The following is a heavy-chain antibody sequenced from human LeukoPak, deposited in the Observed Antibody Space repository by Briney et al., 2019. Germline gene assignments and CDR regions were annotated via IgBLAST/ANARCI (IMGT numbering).Heavy chain of an antibody. D-gene: IGHD2-15*01. CDR2: MNSDGSAT. V-gene: IGHV3-74*01. CDR3: ARALVAGVTLNALDI. CDR1: GFSFSNYW. Sequence: PGGSLRLSCAASGFSFSNYWMHWVRQAPGKGLVWVTRMNSDGSATYYADSVQGRFTISRDNAKNTLYVQMNSLRAEDTAVYYCARALVAGVTLNALDIWGQGTMVTVSS. J-gene: IGHJ3*02.